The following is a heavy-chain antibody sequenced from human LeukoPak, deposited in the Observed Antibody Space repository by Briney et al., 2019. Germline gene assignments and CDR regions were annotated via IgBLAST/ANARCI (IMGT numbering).Heavy chain of an antibody. Sequence: SETLSLTCTVSGGSIISGSYYWSWIRQPPGKGLEWIGYIHYSGSTNNNPSLKSRVTISVDTSKNQFSLKLTSVTAADTAVYYCARNYDFWSGYLDYWGQGTLVTVSS. CDR1: GGSIISGSYY. CDR3: ARNYDFWSGYLDY. D-gene: IGHD3-3*01. J-gene: IGHJ4*02. CDR2: IHYSGST. V-gene: IGHV4-61*01.